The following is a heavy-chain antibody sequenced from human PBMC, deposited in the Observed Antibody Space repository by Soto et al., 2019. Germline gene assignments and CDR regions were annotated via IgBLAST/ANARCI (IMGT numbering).Heavy chain of an antibody. D-gene: IGHD5-18*01. CDR3: ARDGPPRYRYGSPSSYFDY. CDR1: GGTFSSYA. CDR2: IIPIFGTA. V-gene: IGHV1-69*13. Sequence: SVKVSCKASGGTFSSYAISWVRQAPGQGLEWMGGIIPIFGTANYAQKFQGRVTITADESTSTAYMELSSLRSEDTAVYYCARDGPPRYRYGSPSSYFDYWGQGTLVTVSS. J-gene: IGHJ4*02.